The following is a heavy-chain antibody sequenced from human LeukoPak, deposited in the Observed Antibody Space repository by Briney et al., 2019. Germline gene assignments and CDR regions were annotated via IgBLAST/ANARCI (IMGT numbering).Heavy chain of an antibody. J-gene: IGHJ3*02. D-gene: IGHD3-10*01. CDR2: MNPNSGNT. Sequence: GASVKVSCKASGYTFTSYDINWVRQATGQGLEWMGWMNPNSGNTGYAQKFQGRVTMTRNTSISTAYMGLSSLRSKDAAVYYCARVWFGELSAFDIWGQGTMVTVSS. V-gene: IGHV1-8*01. CDR1: GYTFTSYD. CDR3: ARVWFGELSAFDI.